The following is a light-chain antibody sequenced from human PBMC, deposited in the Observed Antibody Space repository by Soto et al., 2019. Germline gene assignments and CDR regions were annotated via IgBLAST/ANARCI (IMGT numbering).Light chain of an antibody. J-gene: IGLJ3*02. CDR3: RSYAGSNNRV. CDR2: EVS. Sequence: QSALTQPPSASGSPGQSVTISCTGTSSDVGDYNYVSWYQQHPGKAPKLMIYEVSKRPSGVPDRFSGSKSGNTASLPVSGLQADDEADYYSRSYAGSNNRVFGGGTKLTLL. V-gene: IGLV2-8*01. CDR1: SSDVGDYNY.